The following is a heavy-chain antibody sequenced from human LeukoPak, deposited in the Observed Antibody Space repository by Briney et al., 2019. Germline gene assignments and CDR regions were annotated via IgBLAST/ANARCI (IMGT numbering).Heavy chain of an antibody. J-gene: IGHJ4*02. V-gene: IGHV4-34*01. Sequence: SETLSLTCAVYGGSFSGYYWSWIRQPPGKGLEWIGEINHSGSTNYNPSLKSRVTISVDTSKNQFSLKLSSVTAADTAVYYCARVRRTYYDSSGYYHLDYWGQGTLVTVSS. CDR2: INHSGST. D-gene: IGHD3-22*01. CDR3: ARVRRTYYDSSGYYHLDY. CDR1: GGSFSGYY.